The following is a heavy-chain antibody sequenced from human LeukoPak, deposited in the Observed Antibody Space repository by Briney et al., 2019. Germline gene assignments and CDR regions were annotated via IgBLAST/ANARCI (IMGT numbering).Heavy chain of an antibody. CDR3: ARGRSSSWYWGNWFDP. J-gene: IGHJ5*02. D-gene: IGHD6-13*01. Sequence: PSETLSLTCAAYGGSFSGYYWSWIRQPPGKGLEWIGEINHSGSTNYNPSLKSRVTISVDTSKNQFSLKLSSVTAADTAVYYCARGRSSSWYWGNWFDPWGQGTLVTVSS. CDR2: INHSGST. CDR1: GGSFSGYY. V-gene: IGHV4-34*01.